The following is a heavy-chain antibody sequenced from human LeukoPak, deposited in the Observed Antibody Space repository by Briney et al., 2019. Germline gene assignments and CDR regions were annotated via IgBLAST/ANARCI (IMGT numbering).Heavy chain of an antibody. Sequence: GGSLRLSCAASEFSVGSNYMTWVRQAPGKGLEWVSLIYSGGSTYYADSVKGRFTISRDNSKNTLYLQMNSLRAEDTAVYYCATYYGSGSPFKYYYYYYMDVWGKGTTVTISS. CDR1: EFSVGSNY. CDR3: ATYYGSGSPFKYYYYYYMDV. J-gene: IGHJ6*03. CDR2: IYSGGST. V-gene: IGHV3-66*01. D-gene: IGHD3-10*01.